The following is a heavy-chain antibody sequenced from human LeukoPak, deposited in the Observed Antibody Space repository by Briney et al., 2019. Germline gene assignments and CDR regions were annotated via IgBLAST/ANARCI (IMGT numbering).Heavy chain of an antibody. Sequence: PGGSLRLSCAAPGFTVSSKYMSWVRQAPGKGLECVSCIYSGVSTYYADSVKGRFTISRDSSKNTLYLQMNSLRAEDTAVYYCATDHGGGGYWGQGTLVTVSS. D-gene: IGHD2-15*01. J-gene: IGHJ4*02. CDR3: ATDHGGGGY. CDR2: IYSGVST. V-gene: IGHV3-66*01. CDR1: GFTVSSKY.